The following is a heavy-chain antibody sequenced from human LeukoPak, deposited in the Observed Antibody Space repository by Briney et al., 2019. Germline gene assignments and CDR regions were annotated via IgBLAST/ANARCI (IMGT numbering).Heavy chain of an antibody. Sequence: GGSLRLSCTASGFTFSNYGMHWVRQAPGKGLEWVAVISHDGSNKYYADSVKGRFTISRDNSKNTLYLQMNSLRAEVTAVYYCAKTAEYDFWSGYDYWGQGTLVTVSS. CDR2: ISHDGSNK. D-gene: IGHD3-3*01. CDR3: AKTAEYDFWSGYDY. J-gene: IGHJ4*02. V-gene: IGHV3-30*18. CDR1: GFTFSNYG.